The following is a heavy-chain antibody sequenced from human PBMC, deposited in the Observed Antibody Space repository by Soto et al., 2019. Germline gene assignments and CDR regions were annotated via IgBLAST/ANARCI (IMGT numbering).Heavy chain of an antibody. CDR2: ISWNSGSI. J-gene: IGHJ4*02. Sequence: GGSLSLSCAASGFTFSSYAMSWVRQAPGKGLEWVSGISWNSGSIGYADSVKGRFTISRDNAKNSLYLQMNSLRAEDTALYYCAKDKDYYDSSGYSPGHFDYWGQGTLVTVSS. CDR1: GFTFSSYA. CDR3: AKDKDYYDSSGYSPGHFDY. D-gene: IGHD3-22*01. V-gene: IGHV3-9*01.